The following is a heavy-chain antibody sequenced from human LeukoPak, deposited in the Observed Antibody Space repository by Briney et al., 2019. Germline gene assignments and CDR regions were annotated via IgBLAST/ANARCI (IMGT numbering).Heavy chain of an antibody. Sequence: GGSLRLSCAASGFTFSDHYMDWVRQAPGKGLEWVGRTRNKANSYTTEYAASVKGRFTISRDDSKNSLYLQMNSLKTEDTAVYYCARVNYYDSSGYRHFDYWGQGTLVTVSS. CDR2: TRNKANSYTT. V-gene: IGHV3-72*01. CDR1: GFTFSDHY. D-gene: IGHD3-22*01. J-gene: IGHJ4*02. CDR3: ARVNYYDSSGYRHFDY.